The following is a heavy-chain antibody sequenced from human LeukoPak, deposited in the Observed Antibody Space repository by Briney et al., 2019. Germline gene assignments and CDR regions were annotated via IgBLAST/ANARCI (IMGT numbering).Heavy chain of an antibody. CDR3: ARLIVGATDC. CDR2: IDYRGST. CDR1: CVSISTSSYY. V-gene: IGHV4-39*01. D-gene: IGHD1-26*01. J-gene: IGHJ4*02. Sequence: PSETLSLTCTVSCVSISTSSYYWGWLRQPPEKGLEYIGSIDYRGSTYYNPSLKGRVIISVDTSKNQFSLKLSPVTAADTAVYYCARLIVGATDCWGQGTLVTVSS.